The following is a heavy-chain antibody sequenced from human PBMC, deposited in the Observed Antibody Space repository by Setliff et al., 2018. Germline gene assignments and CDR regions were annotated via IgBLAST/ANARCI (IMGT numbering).Heavy chain of an antibody. D-gene: IGHD2-2*01. V-gene: IGHV4-31*02. CDR2: IYYGGST. J-gene: IGHJ3*02. CDR1: GGSISSGGYY. Sequence: ASETLSLTCTVSGGSISSGGYYWSWIRQHPGKGLEWIGYIYYGGSTYYNPSLKSRVTISVGTSKNQFSLKLSSVTAADTAVYYCARVARVVLSRNAFDIWGQGTMVTVSS. CDR3: ARVARVVLSRNAFDI.